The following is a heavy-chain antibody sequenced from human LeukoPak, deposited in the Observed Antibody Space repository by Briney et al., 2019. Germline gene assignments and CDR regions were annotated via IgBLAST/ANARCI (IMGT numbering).Heavy chain of an antibody. V-gene: IGHV3-53*01. J-gene: IGHJ4*02. D-gene: IGHD6-19*01. CDR2: IYSGGST. CDR1: GFTVSSNY. CDR3: ARDPGSSGWSSYFDY. Sequence: GGSLRLSCAASGFTVSSNYMSWVRQAPGKGLEWVSVIYSGGSTYYADSVKGRFTISRDNSKNTLYLQMNSLRAEDTAVYYCARDPGSSGWSSYFDYWGQGTLVTVSS.